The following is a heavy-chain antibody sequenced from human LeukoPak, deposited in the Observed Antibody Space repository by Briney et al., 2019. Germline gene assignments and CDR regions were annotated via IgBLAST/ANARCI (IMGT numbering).Heavy chain of an antibody. CDR3: AKGSSWLYPDWYFDL. Sequence: GGSLRLSCAASGFTLRSFAMSWVRQAPGKGLEWVSGIGGSGAATYYADSVKGRFTISRDNSKNTLYLQMNSLRAEDTAVYYCAKGSSWLYPDWYFDLWGRGTLVIVSS. V-gene: IGHV3-23*01. J-gene: IGHJ2*01. CDR2: IGGSGAAT. CDR1: GFTLRSFA. D-gene: IGHD3-22*01.